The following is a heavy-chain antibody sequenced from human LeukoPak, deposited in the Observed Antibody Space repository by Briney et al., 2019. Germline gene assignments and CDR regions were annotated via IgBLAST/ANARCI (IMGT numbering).Heavy chain of an antibody. CDR1: GYTFTSYG. CDR2: ISAYNGNT. D-gene: IGHD4-23*01. CDR3: ASHGLNYGGNSLGY. J-gene: IGHJ4*02. Sequence: ASVKVSCKASGYTFTSYGISWVRQAPGQGLEWMGWISAYNGNTNYAQKLQGRVTMTTDTSTSTAYMELRSLRSDDTAVYYCASHGLNYGGNSLGYWGQGTLVTVSS. V-gene: IGHV1-18*01.